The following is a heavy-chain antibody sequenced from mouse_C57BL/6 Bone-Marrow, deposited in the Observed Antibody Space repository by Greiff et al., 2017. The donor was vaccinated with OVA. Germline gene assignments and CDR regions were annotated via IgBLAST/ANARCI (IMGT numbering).Heavy chain of an antibody. CDR1: GFSFNTYA. J-gene: IGHJ3*01. CDR3: VSDYYGSSYGLAY. CDR2: IRSKSNNYAT. V-gene: IGHV10-1*01. D-gene: IGHD1-1*01. Sequence: EVQLVESGGGLVQPKGSLKLSCAASGFSFNTYAMNWVRQAPGKGLEWVARIRSKSNNYATYYADSVKDRFTISRDDSESMLYLQMNNLKTEDTAMYYCVSDYYGSSYGLAYWGQGTLVTVSA.